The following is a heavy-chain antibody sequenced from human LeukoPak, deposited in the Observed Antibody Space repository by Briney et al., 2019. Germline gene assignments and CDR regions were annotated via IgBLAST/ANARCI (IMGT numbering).Heavy chain of an antibody. V-gene: IGHV1-8*03. Sequence: ASVKVSCKASGYTSTNYDIHWVRQATGQGLEWMGWMNPFSGNTGYAQNFQGRITITRNTSISTAYMELSSLRSEDTAVYYCARGSGHFDYWGQGTLVTVSS. CDR2: MNPFSGNT. CDR1: GYTSTNYD. D-gene: IGHD1-26*01. CDR3: ARGSGHFDY. J-gene: IGHJ4*02.